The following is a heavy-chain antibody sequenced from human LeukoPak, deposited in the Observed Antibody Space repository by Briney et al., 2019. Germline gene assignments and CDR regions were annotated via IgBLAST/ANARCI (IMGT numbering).Heavy chain of an antibody. CDR1: GDSISNYY. J-gene: IGHJ3*02. CDR3: ARAFYDFWSAYAFDI. CDR2: IYYSGST. V-gene: IGHV4-59*08. D-gene: IGHD3-3*01. Sequence: SETLSLTCTVSGDSISNYYWSWIRQPPGKGLEWFGYIYYSGSTNYNPSLKSRVTISVDTSKNQFSLKLSPVTAADTAVYYCARAFYDFWSAYAFDIWGQGTMVTVSS.